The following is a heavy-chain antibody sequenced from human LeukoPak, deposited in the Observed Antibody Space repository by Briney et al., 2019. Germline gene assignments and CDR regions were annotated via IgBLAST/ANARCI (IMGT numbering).Heavy chain of an antibody. Sequence: QSEGSLRLSCAASGFTFSSYSMNWVRQAPGKGLEWVSYISSSSSTIYYADSVKGRFTISRDNAKNSLYLQMNSLRAEDTAVYYCAKRVVDIVVVPAAHYFDYWGQGTLVTVSS. CDR3: AKRVVDIVVVPAAHYFDY. CDR2: ISSSSSTI. CDR1: GFTFSSYS. J-gene: IGHJ4*02. V-gene: IGHV3-48*01. D-gene: IGHD2-2*01.